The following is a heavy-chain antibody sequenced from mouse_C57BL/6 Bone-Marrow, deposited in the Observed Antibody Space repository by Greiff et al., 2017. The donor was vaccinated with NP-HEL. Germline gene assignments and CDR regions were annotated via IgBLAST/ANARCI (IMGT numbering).Heavy chain of an antibody. Sequence: QVQLKQSGPELVKPGASVKISCKASGYAFSSSWMNWVKQRPGKGLEWIGRIYPGDGDTNYNGKFKGKATLTADKSSSTAYMQLSSLTSEDSAVYFCARGYYGSGAYWGQGTLVTVSA. CDR1: GYAFSSSW. V-gene: IGHV1-82*01. D-gene: IGHD1-1*01. CDR3: ARGYYGSGAY. CDR2: IYPGDGDT. J-gene: IGHJ3*01.